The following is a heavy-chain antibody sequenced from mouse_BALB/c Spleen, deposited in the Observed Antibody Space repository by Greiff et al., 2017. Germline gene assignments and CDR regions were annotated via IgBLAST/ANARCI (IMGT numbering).Heavy chain of an antibody. V-gene: IGHV1S56*01. J-gene: IGHJ1*01. D-gene: IGHD2-14*01. CDR2: IYPGDGST. CDR3: ARDYRYDEDWYFDV. CDR1: GYTFTSYD. Sequence: VQGVESGPELVKPGALVKISCKASGYTFTSYDINWVKQRPGQGLEWIGWIYPGDGSTKYNEKFKGKATLTADKSSSTAYMQLSSLTSENSAVYFCARDYRYDEDWYFDVWGAGTTVTVSS.